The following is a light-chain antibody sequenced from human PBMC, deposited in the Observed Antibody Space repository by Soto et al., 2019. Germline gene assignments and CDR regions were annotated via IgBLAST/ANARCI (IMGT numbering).Light chain of an antibody. CDR1: SSDFGNFNY. V-gene: IGLV2-14*01. Sequence: QSALTQPASVSGSPGQSITISCTGASSDFGNFNYVSWYQQHPGKVPKLIIYEVTSRPSGVSNRFSGSKSDNTASLTISGLQAEDEAYYYCSSYTSINTQLFGGGTQLTGL. CDR3: SSYTSINTQL. J-gene: IGLJ2*01. CDR2: EVT.